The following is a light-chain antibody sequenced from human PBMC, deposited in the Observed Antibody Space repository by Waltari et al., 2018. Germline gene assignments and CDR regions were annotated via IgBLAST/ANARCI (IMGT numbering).Light chain of an antibody. J-gene: IGLJ2*01. V-gene: IGLV2-8*01. Sequence: QSALTQPPSASGSPGQSVTIPCPGTSAAVGPSQYVPWYQQHPGRPPKLIIYEVTKRPSGVAARFSGSKSGNTASLTVSGLQAEDEADYYCTSYAGAHNLLFGGGTKLTVL. CDR1: SAAVGPSQY. CDR3: TSYAGAHNLL. CDR2: EVT.